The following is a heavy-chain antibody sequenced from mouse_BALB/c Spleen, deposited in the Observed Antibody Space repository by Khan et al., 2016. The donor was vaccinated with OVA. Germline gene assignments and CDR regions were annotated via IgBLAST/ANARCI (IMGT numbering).Heavy chain of an antibody. CDR3: ARNSYMYDFTY. Sequence: QVQLQQSGPGLVQPSQSLSITCTVSVFSLTTYGVHWVRQSPGKGLEWLGVIWSGGSTDYNAAFLSRLSISKDNSKSQVFFKMNSLQADDTAMYYCARNSYMYDFTYGGQGTLVTVSA. CDR1: VFSLTTYG. J-gene: IGHJ3*01. D-gene: IGHD2-14*01. V-gene: IGHV2-2*01. CDR2: IWSGGST.